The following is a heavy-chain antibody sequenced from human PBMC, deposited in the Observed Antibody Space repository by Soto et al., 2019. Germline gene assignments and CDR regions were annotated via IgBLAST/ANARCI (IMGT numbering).Heavy chain of an antibody. D-gene: IGHD5-18*01. J-gene: IGHJ6*04. Sequence: QVPLVQSGAEVTQPGASVKVSCTTSGYTFTGYNLHWVRQAPGQGLEWMGWINPKNGGTNRAQKFQGWVTMTRDASSSTVYMELSRLKSNDTAVYYCARSAGGYLDVWGNGTTVTVSS. CDR2: INPKNGGT. CDR3: ARSAGGYLDV. V-gene: IGHV1-2*04. CDR1: GYTFTGYN.